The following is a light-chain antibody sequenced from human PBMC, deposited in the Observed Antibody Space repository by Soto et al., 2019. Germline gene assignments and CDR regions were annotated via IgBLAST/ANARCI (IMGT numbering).Light chain of an antibody. V-gene: IGKV1-8*01. Sequence: AIRMTQSPSSLSASEGDRVTHTCRASQGINSYLAWYQQKPGKAPRLLIYAAFTLQSGVPSRFSGSGSGTDFTLTISRLQSEDFATYYCQQYYSYPCTFGPGTKVDIK. J-gene: IGKJ3*01. CDR2: AAF. CDR1: QGINSY. CDR3: QQYYSYPCT.